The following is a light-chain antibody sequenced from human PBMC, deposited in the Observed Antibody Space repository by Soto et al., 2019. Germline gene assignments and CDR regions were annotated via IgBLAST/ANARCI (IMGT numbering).Light chain of an antibody. CDR1: SSDVGSYNL. J-gene: IGLJ2*01. CDR3: CPYAVSSLFV. Sequence: QSALTQPASVSGSPGQSITISCTGTSSDVGSYNLVSWYQQLPGKAPILIIYEVNERPSGISNRFSGSKSGNTASLTISGLQVEGGGDDYFCPYAVSSLFVFAGGTKLTVL. V-gene: IGLV2-23*02. CDR2: EVN.